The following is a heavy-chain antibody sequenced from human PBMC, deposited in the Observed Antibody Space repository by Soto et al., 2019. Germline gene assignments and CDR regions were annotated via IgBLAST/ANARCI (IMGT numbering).Heavy chain of an antibody. V-gene: IGHV4-59*01. CDR2: IYYSGST. D-gene: IGHD2-2*01. Sequence: SETLALTCTVSRGSISSYYWSWIRQPPGKGLEWIGYIYYSGSTNYNPSLKSRVTISVDTSKNQFSLKLNSVTAADTAVYYCARSPRGCSSTSCLDYWGQGTLVTVSS. CDR3: ARSPRGCSSTSCLDY. CDR1: RGSISSYY. J-gene: IGHJ4*02.